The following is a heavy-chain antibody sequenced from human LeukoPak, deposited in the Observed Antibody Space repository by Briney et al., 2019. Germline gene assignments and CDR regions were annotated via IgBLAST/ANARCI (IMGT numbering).Heavy chain of an antibody. CDR2: ISYDGSNK. J-gene: IGHJ4*02. Sequence: GRSLRLSCAASGFTFSSYAMHWVRQAPGKGLEWVAVISYDGSNKYYADSVKGRFTISRDNSKNTLYLQMNSLRAEDTAVYYCARGDGYSSSWYDYWGQGTLVTVSS. CDR1: GFTFSSYA. V-gene: IGHV3-30*04. D-gene: IGHD6-13*01. CDR3: ARGDGYSSSWYDY.